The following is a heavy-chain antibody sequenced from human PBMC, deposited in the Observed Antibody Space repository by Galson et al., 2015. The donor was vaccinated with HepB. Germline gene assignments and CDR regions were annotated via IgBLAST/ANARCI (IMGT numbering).Heavy chain of an antibody. J-gene: IGHJ6*02. Sequence: SVKVSCKASGGTFSSYTISWVRQAPGQGLEWMGRIIPILGIANYAQKFQGRVTITADKSTSTAYMELSSLRSEDTAVYYCARAEMTTVTHLPVDVWGQGTTVTVSS. CDR2: IIPILGIA. CDR1: GGTFSSYT. CDR3: ARAEMTTVTHLPVDV. V-gene: IGHV1-69*02. D-gene: IGHD4-17*01.